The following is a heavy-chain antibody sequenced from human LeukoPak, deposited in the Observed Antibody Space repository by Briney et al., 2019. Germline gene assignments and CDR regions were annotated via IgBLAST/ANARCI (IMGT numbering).Heavy chain of an antibody. CDR3: ARWGNLPLDY. D-gene: IGHD3-16*01. Sequence: PGGSLRLSCTASGFTFSDYYMSWIRQAPGKGLEWVANIKKDGSEKYYVDSVKGRFTISRDNAKNSVYLQMNSLRAEDTAVYYCARWGNLPLDYWGQGSLVTVSS. CDR2: IKKDGSEK. CDR1: GFTFSDYY. J-gene: IGHJ4*02. V-gene: IGHV3-7*01.